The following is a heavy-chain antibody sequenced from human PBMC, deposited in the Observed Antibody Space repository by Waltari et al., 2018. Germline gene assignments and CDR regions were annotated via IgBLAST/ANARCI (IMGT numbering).Heavy chain of an antibody. D-gene: IGHD6-6*01. Sequence: QVQLQESGPGLVKPSETLSLTCAVSGYSISSGYYWGWIRQPPGKGLEWIGSIYHSGSTYYNPPLKSRVPISGDTSKNQFSRKLSSVTAADTAVYYCAISSRHNLTLYWGQGTLVTVSS. CDR1: GYSISSGYY. CDR3: AISSRHNLTLY. V-gene: IGHV4-38-2*01. J-gene: IGHJ4*02. CDR2: IYHSGST.